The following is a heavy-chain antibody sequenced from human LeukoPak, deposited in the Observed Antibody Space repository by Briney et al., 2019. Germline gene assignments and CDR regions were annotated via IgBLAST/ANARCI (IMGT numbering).Heavy chain of an antibody. CDR2: IYYSGST. CDR1: GGSISSYY. D-gene: IGHD3-22*01. J-gene: IGHJ4*02. Sequence: SETPSLTCTVSGGSISSYYWSWIRQPPGKGLEWIGYIYYSGSTNYNPSLKSRVTISVDTSKNQFSLKLSSVTAADTAVYYCARGMDYYDSSGFWYWGQGTLVTVSS. CDR3: ARGMDYYDSSGFWY. V-gene: IGHV4-59*01.